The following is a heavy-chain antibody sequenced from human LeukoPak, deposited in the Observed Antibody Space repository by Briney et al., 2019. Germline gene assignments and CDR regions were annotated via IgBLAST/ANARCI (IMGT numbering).Heavy chain of an antibody. V-gene: IGHV1-18*01. J-gene: IGHJ4*02. CDR3: AGSLGYCTSNVCYLKY. Sequence: GASVKVSFKTSGYSENFYGITWVRQVAGQGLEWMGWISVHHGQTEYAPNSQDRVTMTTDTYTNTAYMELRSLRSDDTAVYYCAGSLGYCTSNVCYLKYWGQGTLVTVSS. CDR2: ISVHHGQT. CDR1: GYSENFYG. D-gene: IGHD2-8*01.